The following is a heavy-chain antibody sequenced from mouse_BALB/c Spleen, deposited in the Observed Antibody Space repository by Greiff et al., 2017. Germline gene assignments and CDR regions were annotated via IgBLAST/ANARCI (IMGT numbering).Heavy chain of an antibody. CDR3: ARCYYGSSLDY. J-gene: IGHJ2*01. Sequence: EVQLVESGPGLVKPSQSLSLTCSVTGYSITSGYYRNWIRQFPGNKLEWMGYLSYDGSNNYNPSLKNRISITRDTSKNQFFLKLNSVTTEDTATYYCARCYYGSSLDYWGQGTTLTVSS. CDR2: LSYDGSN. V-gene: IGHV3-6*02. CDR1: GYSITSGYY. D-gene: IGHD1-1*01.